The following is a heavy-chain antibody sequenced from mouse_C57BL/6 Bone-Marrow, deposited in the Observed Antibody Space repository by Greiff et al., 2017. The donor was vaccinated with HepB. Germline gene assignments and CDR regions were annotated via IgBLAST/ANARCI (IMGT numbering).Heavy chain of an antibody. D-gene: IGHD3-3*01. Sequence: VQLQQPGAELVKPGASVKLSCKASGYTFTSYWMQWVKQRPGQGLEWIGEIDPSDSYTNYNQKFKGKATLTVDTSSSTAYMQLSSLTSEDSAVYYCAREGGRGSYWGQGTLVTVSA. CDR3: AREGGRGSY. J-gene: IGHJ3*01. CDR1: GYTFTSYW. CDR2: IDPSDSYT. V-gene: IGHV1-50*01.